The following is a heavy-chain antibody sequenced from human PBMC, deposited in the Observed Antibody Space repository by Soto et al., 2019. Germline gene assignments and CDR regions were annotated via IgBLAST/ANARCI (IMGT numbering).Heavy chain of an antibody. J-gene: IGHJ5*02. CDR3: ARDRITMVRGVISWFDP. Sequence: GGSLRLSCAASGFTFSSYWMSWVRQAPGKGLEWVANIKQDGSEKYYVDSVKGRFTISRDNAKNSLYLQMNSLRAEDTAVYYCARDRITMVRGVISWFDPWGQGTLVTVSS. CDR1: GFTFSSYW. V-gene: IGHV3-7*01. CDR2: IKQDGSEK. D-gene: IGHD3-10*01.